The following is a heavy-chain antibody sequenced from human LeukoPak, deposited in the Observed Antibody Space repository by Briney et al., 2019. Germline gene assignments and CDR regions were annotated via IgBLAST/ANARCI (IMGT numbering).Heavy chain of an antibody. D-gene: IGHD5-12*01. CDR1: GYTFTTYW. V-gene: IGHV5-51*01. Sequence: PGESLMISCKGSGYTFTTYWIGWVRQMSGKGLEWMGIIHPGDSDTRYSPSFQGQVTISVDKSINTAYLQWSSLKASDTAMYYCARTPSADYSPRFDPWGQGTLVTVSS. CDR3: ARTPSADYSPRFDP. CDR2: IHPGDSDT. J-gene: IGHJ5*02.